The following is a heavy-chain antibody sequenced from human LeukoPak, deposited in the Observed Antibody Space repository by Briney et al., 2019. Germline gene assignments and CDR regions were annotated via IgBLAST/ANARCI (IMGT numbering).Heavy chain of an antibody. D-gene: IGHD3-3*01. Sequence: SETLSLTCTVSGGSISSGSYYWSWIRQPAGKGLEWIGRIYTSGSTNYNPSLKSRVTISVDTSKNQFSLKLSSVTAADTAVYYCARASDYDFWSGYPAPDARETWGQGTMVTVSS. CDR3: ARASDYDFWSGYPAPDARET. CDR2: IYTSGST. CDR1: GGSISSGSYY. V-gene: IGHV4-61*02. J-gene: IGHJ3*01.